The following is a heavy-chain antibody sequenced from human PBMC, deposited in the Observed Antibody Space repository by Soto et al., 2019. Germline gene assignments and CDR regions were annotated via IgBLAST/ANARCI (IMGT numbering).Heavy chain of an antibody. V-gene: IGHV3-21*01. D-gene: IGHD6-13*01. CDR3: ARDPVAYSSSWYVGWFDP. CDR2: ISSSSSYI. CDR1: GFTFSSYS. Sequence: GGSLRLSCAASGFTFSSYSMNWVRQAPGKGLEWVSSISSSSSYIYYADSVKGRFTISRDNAKNSLYLQMNSLRAEDTAVYYCARDPVAYSSSWYVGWFDPWGQGTLVTVS. J-gene: IGHJ5*02.